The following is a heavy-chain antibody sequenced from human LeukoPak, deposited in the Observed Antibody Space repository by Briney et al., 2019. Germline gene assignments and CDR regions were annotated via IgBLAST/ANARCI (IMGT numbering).Heavy chain of an antibody. CDR1: GFTFSSYE. J-gene: IGHJ4*02. Sequence: GGSLRLSCAASGFTFSSYEMNWVRQAPGKGLEWVSYISSSGSTIYYADSVKGRFTISRDNAKNSLYLQMNSLRAEDTAVYYCARNPVPPYYFDYWGQGTLVTVSS. CDR3: ARNPVPPYYFDY. CDR2: ISSSGSTI. V-gene: IGHV3-48*03. D-gene: IGHD2-2*01.